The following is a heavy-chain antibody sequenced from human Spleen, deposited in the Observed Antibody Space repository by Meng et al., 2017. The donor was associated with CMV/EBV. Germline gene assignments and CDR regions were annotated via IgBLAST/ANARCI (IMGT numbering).Heavy chain of an antibody. CDR3: ARRGPSYTSGSSSSGHIDS. V-gene: IGHV4-34*01. CDR1: SFSGYF. CDR2: SNHRGSK. Sequence: SFSGYFWTWIRQTPGKGLEWSGESNHRGSKNYNPAVESRVSISVDTAKNQFSLKMSSVTAADTAVYYCARRGPSYTSGSSSSGHIDSWGQGTLVTVSS. D-gene: IGHD6-13*01. J-gene: IGHJ4*02.